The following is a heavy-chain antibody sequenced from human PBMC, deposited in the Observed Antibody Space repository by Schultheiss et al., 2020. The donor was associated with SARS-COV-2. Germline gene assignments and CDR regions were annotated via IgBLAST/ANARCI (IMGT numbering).Heavy chain of an antibody. CDR3: ARVGLRFYYYYGMDV. J-gene: IGHJ6*02. CDR1: GFTLSTYA. D-gene: IGHD4-17*01. CDR2: ISSNGGST. V-gene: IGHV3-64*02. Sequence: GESLKISCAASGFTLSTYAMSWVRQAPGKGLEYVSAISSNGGSTYYADSVKGRFTISRDNSKNTLYLQMGSLRAEDMAVYYCARVGLRFYYYYGMDVWGQGTTVTVSS.